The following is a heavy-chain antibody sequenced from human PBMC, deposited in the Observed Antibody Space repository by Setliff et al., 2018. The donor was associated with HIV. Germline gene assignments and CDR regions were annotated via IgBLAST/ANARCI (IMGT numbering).Heavy chain of an antibody. V-gene: IGHV3-74*01. D-gene: IGHD1-26*01. CDR3: AKEGVAGSTRFDY. J-gene: IGHJ4*02. CDR2: MNTDGSST. CDR1: GFTFSSYW. Sequence: GGSLRLSCAASGFTFSSYWMHWVRQAPGKGLVWVFGMNTDGSSTRYADSVKGRFTISRDNAKNMLYLQMNSLSADDTAVYYCAKEGVAGSTRFDYWGQGALVTVSS.